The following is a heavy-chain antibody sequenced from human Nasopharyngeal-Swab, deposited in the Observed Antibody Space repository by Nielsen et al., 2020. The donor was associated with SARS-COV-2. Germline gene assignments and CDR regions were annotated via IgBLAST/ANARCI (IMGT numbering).Heavy chain of an antibody. CDR3: ASGNYDILTGYYEEPYYFDY. Sequence: SVKVSCKASGGTFSSYAISWVRHAPGQGLEWMGGIIPIFGTANYAQKFQGRVTITADESTSTAYMELSSLRSEDTAVYYCASGNYDILTGYYEEPYYFDYWGQGTLVTVSS. CDR2: IIPIFGTA. D-gene: IGHD3-9*01. CDR1: GGTFSSYA. J-gene: IGHJ4*02. V-gene: IGHV1-69*13.